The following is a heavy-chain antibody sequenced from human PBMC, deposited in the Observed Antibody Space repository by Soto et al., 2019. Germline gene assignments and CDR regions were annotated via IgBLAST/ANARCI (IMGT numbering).Heavy chain of an antibody. Sequence: QVQLVESGGGVVQPGRSLRLSCAASGFTFSSYGMHWVRQAPGKGLEWVAVIWYDGSNKYYADSVKGRFTISRDHSKNTLYLQMNSLRAEDTAVYYCARDREIPPRHCSGGSCYPLQHWGQSTLVTVSS. CDR1: GFTFSSYG. CDR3: ARDREIPPRHCSGGSCYPLQH. J-gene: IGHJ1*01. V-gene: IGHV3-33*01. CDR2: IWYDGSNK. D-gene: IGHD2-15*01.